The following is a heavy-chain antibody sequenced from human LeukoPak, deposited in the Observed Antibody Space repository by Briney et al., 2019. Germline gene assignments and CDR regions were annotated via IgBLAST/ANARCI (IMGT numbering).Heavy chain of an antibody. J-gene: IGHJ4*03. CDR3: ARGPTISETGYFDY. Sequence: SETLSLTCAVYGVSFSTYYWSWIRQSPGKGLEWIAEINHRGDTNYNPPVKSRVTISVDTPKNQFSLKVSSLTAADTAVYYCARGPTISETGYFDYWGQGTLVTVSS. D-gene: IGHD1-1*01. CDR2: INHRGDT. V-gene: IGHV4-34*01. CDR1: GVSFSTYY.